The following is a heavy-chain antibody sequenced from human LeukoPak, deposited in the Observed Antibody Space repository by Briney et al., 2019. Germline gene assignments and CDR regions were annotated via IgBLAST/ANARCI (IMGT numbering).Heavy chain of an antibody. V-gene: IGHV4-34*01. CDR2: INQSGST. J-gene: IGHJ4*02. Sequence: PSETLSLTCAVYGGSFSGYYWRWIRQPPGKGLEGIGEINQSGSTNYNPSLKSRVTISVDTSKNQFSLKLSSVTAADTAVYYCARARLPGYSGYDFWGQGTLVTVSS. CDR3: ARARLPGYSGYDF. CDR1: GGSFSGYY. D-gene: IGHD5-12*01.